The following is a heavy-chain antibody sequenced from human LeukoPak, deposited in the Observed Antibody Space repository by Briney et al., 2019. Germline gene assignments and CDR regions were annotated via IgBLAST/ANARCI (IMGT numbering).Heavy chain of an antibody. D-gene: IGHD3-10*01. CDR1: GGSFSGYY. V-gene: IGHV4-34*01. Sequence: PSETLSLTCAVYGGSFSGYYWGWIRQPPGKGLEWIGSIYYSGSTYYNPSLKSRVTISVDTSKNQFSLKLSSVTAADTAVYYCARLGGVLLWFGELSRRRNWFDPWGQGTLVTVSS. J-gene: IGHJ5*02. CDR2: IYYSGST. CDR3: ARLGGVLLWFGELSRRRNWFDP.